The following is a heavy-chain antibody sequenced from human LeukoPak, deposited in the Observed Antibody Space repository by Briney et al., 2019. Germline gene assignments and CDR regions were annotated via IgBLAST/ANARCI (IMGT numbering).Heavy chain of an antibody. CDR2: FDPEEGGT. D-gene: IGHD5-12*01. V-gene: IGHV1-24*01. Sequence: GASVKVSCKVSGYTLSELSIHWVRQSPGKGLEWMGGFDPEEGGTIHTQKFQGRVIMTEDTSTDTAYMELSSLRSEDTAVYYCARVGDDIVAGGSWFDPWGQGTLVTVSS. J-gene: IGHJ5*02. CDR1: GYTLSELS. CDR3: ARVGDDIVAGGSWFDP.